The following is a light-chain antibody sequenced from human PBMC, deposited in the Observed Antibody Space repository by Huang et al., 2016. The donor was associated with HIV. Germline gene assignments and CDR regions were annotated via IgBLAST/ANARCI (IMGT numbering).Light chain of an antibody. J-gene: IGKJ1*01. CDR1: QGVSSW. CDR3: QQSNSFPPT. V-gene: IGKV1-12*01. CDR2: AAS. Sequence: DIQMTQSPSSVSASVGDRVTITCRASQGVSSWLAWYQQKPGKAPKLLIYAASSLQSGVPSRFSGLEYWTQFPLTLSCLRPEDFATYYCQQSNSFPPTFGQGTKVEIK.